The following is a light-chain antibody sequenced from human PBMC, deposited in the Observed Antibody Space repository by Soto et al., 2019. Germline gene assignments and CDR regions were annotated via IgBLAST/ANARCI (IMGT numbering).Light chain of an antibody. Sequence: QSVLTQPPSVSGAPGQRVTISCTGSSSNIGAGYDVHWYQQLPGTAPKLLIYGNSNRPSGVPDRFSGSKSGTSASLAITGLQAEDEADYYGQSYDSSLSGLGVFGGGTQLTVL. CDR1: SSNIGAGYD. CDR2: GNS. V-gene: IGLV1-40*01. CDR3: QSYDSSLSGLGV. J-gene: IGLJ2*01.